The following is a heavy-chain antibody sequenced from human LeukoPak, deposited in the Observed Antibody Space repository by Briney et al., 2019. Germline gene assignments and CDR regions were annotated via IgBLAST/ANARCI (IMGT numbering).Heavy chain of an antibody. CDR2: IYYSGST. D-gene: IGHD3-22*01. CDR1: GGSISSYY. J-gene: IGHJ6*03. CDR3: ARAHYGSANLCYYYYMDV. V-gene: IGHV4-59*01. Sequence: PSETLSLTCTVSGGSISSYYWSWIRQPPGKGLEWIGYIYYSGSTNYNPSLKSRVTISVDTSKNQFSLKLSSVTAADTAVYYCARAHYGSANLCYYYYMDVWGKGTTVTVSS.